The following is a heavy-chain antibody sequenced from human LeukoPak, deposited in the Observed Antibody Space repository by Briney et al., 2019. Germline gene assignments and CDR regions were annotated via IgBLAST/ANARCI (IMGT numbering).Heavy chain of an antibody. J-gene: IGHJ4*02. CDR3: ARAQAYYPYDY. V-gene: IGHV3-7*01. Sequence: GGSLRLSCAASGFTFRNYWMGWVRQAPGKGLEWVANTKPDGSAEYYADSVRGRFTISRDNSKNTLYLQMNSLRAEDTAVYYCARAQAYYPYDYWGQGTLVTVSS. CDR2: TKPDGSAE. D-gene: IGHD3-10*01. CDR1: GFTFRNYW.